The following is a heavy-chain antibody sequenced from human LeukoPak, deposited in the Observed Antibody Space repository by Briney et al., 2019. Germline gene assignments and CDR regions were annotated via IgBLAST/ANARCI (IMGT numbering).Heavy chain of an antibody. Sequence: PLETLSLTCAVYGGSFSGYYWSWIRQPPGKGLEWIGEIKHSGSTNYNPSLKSRVTISVDTSKNQFSLKLSSVTAADTAVYYCARGGQQLVLVYWGQGTLVTVTS. CDR1: GGSFSGYY. CDR2: IKHSGST. V-gene: IGHV4-34*01. J-gene: IGHJ4*02. D-gene: IGHD6-13*01. CDR3: ARGGQQLVLVY.